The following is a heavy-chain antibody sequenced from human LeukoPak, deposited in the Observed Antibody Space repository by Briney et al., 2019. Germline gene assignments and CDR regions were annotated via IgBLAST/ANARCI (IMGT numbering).Heavy chain of an antibody. CDR3: ARESSYGEKPDYYFDY. J-gene: IGHJ4*02. CDR1: GFTFSSYA. Sequence: PGGSLRLSCAASGFTFSSYAMHWVRQAPGKGLEWVAVISYDGSNKYYADSVKGRFTISRDNSKNTLYLQMNSLRAEDTAVYYCARESSYGEKPDYYFDYWGQGTLVTVSS. CDR2: ISYDGSNK. D-gene: IGHD4-17*01. V-gene: IGHV3-30-3*01.